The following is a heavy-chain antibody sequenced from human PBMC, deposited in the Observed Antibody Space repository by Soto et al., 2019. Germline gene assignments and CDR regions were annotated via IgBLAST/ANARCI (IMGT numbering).Heavy chain of an antibody. J-gene: IGHJ5*02. V-gene: IGHV3-73*01. Sequence: GGSLRLSCAASGFTFSGSAMHWVRQASGKGLEWVGRIRSKANSYATAYAASVKGRFTISRDDSKNTAYLQMNSLKTEDTAVYYCTRTNYDFWSGYWLTWGQGTLVTVSS. CDR3: TRTNYDFWSGYWLT. D-gene: IGHD3-3*01. CDR2: IRSKANSYAT. CDR1: GFTFSGSA.